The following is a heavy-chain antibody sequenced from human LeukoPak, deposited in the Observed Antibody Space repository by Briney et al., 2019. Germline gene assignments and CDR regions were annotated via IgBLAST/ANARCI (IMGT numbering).Heavy chain of an antibody. Sequence: GGSLRLSFVASGFTFRTAWMHWARQTPGKGLVWVSHINGDGRRINYADDVKGRFTISRDNAKNTLYLQMNSLRVEDTAVYYCVRDLPRTSGPWGQGTLVTVSS. V-gene: IGHV3-74*01. J-gene: IGHJ5*02. D-gene: IGHD3-10*01. CDR3: VRDLPRTSGP. CDR1: GFTFRTAW. CDR2: INGDGRRI.